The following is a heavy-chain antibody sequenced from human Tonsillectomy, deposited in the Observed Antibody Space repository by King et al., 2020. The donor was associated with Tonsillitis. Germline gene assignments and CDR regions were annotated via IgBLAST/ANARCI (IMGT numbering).Heavy chain of an antibody. V-gene: IGHV3-64D*06. J-gene: IGHJ3*02. D-gene: IGHD4-23*01. CDR3: VKDSATVVTDDAFDI. CDR1: GFTFSSYA. CDR2: ISSNGGST. Sequence: VQLVESGGGLVQPGGSLRLSCSASGFTFSSYAMHWVRQAPGKGLEYVSAISSNGGSTYYADSVKGRFTISRDNSKNTLYLQMSSLRAEDTAVYYCVKDSATVVTDDAFDIWGQGKMVTVSS.